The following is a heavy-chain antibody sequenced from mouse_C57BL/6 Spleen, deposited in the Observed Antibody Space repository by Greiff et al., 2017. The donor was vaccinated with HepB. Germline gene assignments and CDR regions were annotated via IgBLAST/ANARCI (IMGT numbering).Heavy chain of an antibody. CDR3: ARGEDYGSLYYFDY. CDR1: GYAFSSSW. J-gene: IGHJ2*01. Sequence: VKLQESGPELVKPGASVKISCKASGYAFSSSWMNWVKQRPGQGLEWIGRIYPGDGDTNYNGKFKGKATLTADKSSSTAYMQLSSLTSEDSAVYFCARGEDYGSLYYFDYWGQGTTLTVSS. D-gene: IGHD1-1*01. CDR2: IYPGDGDT. V-gene: IGHV1-82*01.